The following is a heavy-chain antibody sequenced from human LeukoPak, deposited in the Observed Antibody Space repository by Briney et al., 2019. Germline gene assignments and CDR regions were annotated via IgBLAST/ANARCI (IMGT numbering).Heavy chain of an antibody. Sequence: ASVKVSCKASGYTFTNYGISWVRQAPGQGLEWMGWISTYNGNTNYAQKLQGRVTMTTDTSTSTAYMELSNVRSDDTALYYCARAGTESKWGLPRADYYYMDVWGKGTTVTVSS. D-gene: IGHD7-27*01. J-gene: IGHJ6*03. CDR3: ARAGTESKWGLPRADYYYMDV. CDR1: GYTFTNYG. CDR2: ISTYNGNT. V-gene: IGHV1-18*01.